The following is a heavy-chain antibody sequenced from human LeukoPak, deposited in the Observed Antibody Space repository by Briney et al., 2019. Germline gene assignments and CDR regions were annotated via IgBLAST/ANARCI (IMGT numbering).Heavy chain of an antibody. J-gene: IGHJ6*03. CDR2: IYTSGST. Sequence: SETLSPTCAVSGGSISSNYWSWIRQPAGKGLEWIGRIYTSGSTNYNPSLKSRVTMSVDTSKNQFSLKLSSVTAADTAVYYCARAPKISGAYYYYYMDVWGKGTTVTVSS. CDR3: ARAPKISGAYYYYYMDV. D-gene: IGHD1-14*01. V-gene: IGHV4-4*07. CDR1: GGSISSNY.